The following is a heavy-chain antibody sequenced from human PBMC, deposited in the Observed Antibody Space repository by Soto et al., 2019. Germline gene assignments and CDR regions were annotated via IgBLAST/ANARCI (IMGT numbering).Heavy chain of an antibody. CDR3: ARGELLWFGELLR. V-gene: IGHV1-8*01. CDR2: MNPNSGDT. J-gene: IGHJ4*02. D-gene: IGHD3-10*01. Sequence: QVQLVQSGAEVKKPGASVKVSCKASGYTFTSYEINWVRQATGQGLEWMGWMNPNSGDTGYAQKFQGRVTXTXNXTISTAYMELSSLRSEDTAVYYCARGELLWFGELLRWGQGTLVTVSS. CDR1: GYTFTSYE.